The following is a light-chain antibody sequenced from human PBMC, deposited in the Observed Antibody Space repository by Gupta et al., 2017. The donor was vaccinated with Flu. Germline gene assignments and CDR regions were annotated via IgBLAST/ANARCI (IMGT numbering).Light chain of an antibody. CDR3: MQALQKEVT. Sequence: ISCRSSQSLLYSNGYNYLDWYLQKPGQSPQLLIYLGSNRASGVPERFSGSGSGTDFTLKISRVEAGDVGVYYCMQALQKEVTFGQGTRLEIK. CDR2: LGS. V-gene: IGKV2-28*01. CDR1: QSLLYSNGYNY. J-gene: IGKJ5*01.